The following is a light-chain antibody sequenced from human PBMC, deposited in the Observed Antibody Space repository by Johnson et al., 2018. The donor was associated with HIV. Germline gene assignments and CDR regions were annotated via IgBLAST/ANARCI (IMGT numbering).Light chain of an antibody. CDR1: SSNIDNDY. CDR3: GTWDSSLSASYA. Sequence: QSVLTQSPSVSAAPGQKVTISCSGASSNIDNDYVSWYQQIPGTAPKLLIYDNNKRPSGIPDRFSGSKSGTSATLGITGLQTGDEADYYCGTWDSSLSASYAFGTGTKVTVL. J-gene: IGLJ1*01. V-gene: IGLV1-51*01. CDR2: DNN.